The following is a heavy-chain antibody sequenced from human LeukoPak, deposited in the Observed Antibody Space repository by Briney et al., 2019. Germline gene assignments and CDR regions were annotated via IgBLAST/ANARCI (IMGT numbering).Heavy chain of an antibody. V-gene: IGHV3-11*04. CDR1: GFIFRDYY. CDR2: ISHGSNTI. CDR3: ARDYVRGSSSDY. Sequence: SVRLSFPSSGFIFRDYYLSWIRQAPGKELAWVSDISHGSNTIHYADSERGRFAISRDNAKSSMYLQMNSLRVEDTAVYFCARDYVRGSSSDYWGQGTLVTVSS. D-gene: IGHD3-16*01. J-gene: IGHJ4*02.